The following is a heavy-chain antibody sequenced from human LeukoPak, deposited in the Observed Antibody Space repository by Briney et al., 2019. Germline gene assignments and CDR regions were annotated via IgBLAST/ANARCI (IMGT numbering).Heavy chain of an antibody. V-gene: IGHV4-59*12. Sequence: SETLSLTCTVSGGTISSYYWSWIRQPPGKGLEWIGYIYYSGSTNYNPSLKSRVTISVDTSKNQFSLKLSSVTAADTAVYYCASLLPTYCSSTSCYTDYWGQGTLVTVSS. CDR2: IYYSGST. J-gene: IGHJ4*02. D-gene: IGHD2-2*02. CDR1: GGTISSYY. CDR3: ASLLPTYCSSTSCYTDY.